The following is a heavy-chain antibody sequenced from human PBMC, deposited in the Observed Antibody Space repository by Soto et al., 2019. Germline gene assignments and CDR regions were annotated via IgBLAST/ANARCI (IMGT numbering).Heavy chain of an antibody. CDR2: IMPTVDSA. J-gene: IGHJ6*02. CDR1: GGTLSDYA. CDR3: AVAAVREIMAQESSGMAV. D-gene: IGHD3-10*01. Sequence: QVQLVQSGAEVKTPGSSVKVSCKASGGTLSDYAISWMRQAPGQGLEWMGGIMPTVDSANYAQNVQGRLTISADEATSTANLELSSLRSDDTAGYYCAVAAVREIMAQESSGMAVWGQGTTVIVSS. V-gene: IGHV1-69*01.